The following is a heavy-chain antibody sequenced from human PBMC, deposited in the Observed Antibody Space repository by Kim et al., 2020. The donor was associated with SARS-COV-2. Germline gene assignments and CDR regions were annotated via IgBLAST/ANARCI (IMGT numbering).Heavy chain of an antibody. D-gene: IGHD1-26*01. CDR3: ARAGVGLGSAGGMDV. V-gene: IGHV4-59*13. J-gene: IGHJ6*02. Sequence: SETLSLTCTVSGVSILCYYWTWIRQAPGKGLEWIGYVDYNGRPTYNPSLKSRVTLATDTSENQVSLEVTSLTTADTAVYYCARAGVGLGSAGGMDVWGHGTTVIVSS. CDR1: GVSILCYY. CDR2: VDYNGRP.